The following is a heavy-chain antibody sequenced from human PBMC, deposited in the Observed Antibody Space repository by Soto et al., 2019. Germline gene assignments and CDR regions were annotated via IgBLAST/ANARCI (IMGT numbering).Heavy chain of an antibody. CDR2: IRRKANSYTT. D-gene: IGHD6-19*01. Sequence: EVQLVESGGGLVQPGGSLRLSCAASGLIFSDYHMDWVRQAPGKGLEWVGRIRRKANSYTTEYAASVKGRFTISRDESKNSLYLQIKGLKTEDTAVYYCAMLGGWSGGSNDMDVWGQGTTVTVSS. V-gene: IGHV3-72*01. CDR3: AMLGGWSGGSNDMDV. CDR1: GLIFSDYH. J-gene: IGHJ6*02.